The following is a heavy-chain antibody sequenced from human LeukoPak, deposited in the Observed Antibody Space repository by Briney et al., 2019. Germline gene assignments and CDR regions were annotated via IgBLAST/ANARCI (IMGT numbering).Heavy chain of an antibody. V-gene: IGHV1-69*06. D-gene: IGHD3-22*01. CDR3: ARSPNYYDSSGPPAGAFDI. CDR2: IIPIFGTA. J-gene: IGHJ3*02. CDR1: GGTFSSYA. Sequence: ASVKVSCKASGGTFSSYAISWVRQAPGQGLEWMGGIIPIFGTANYAQKFQGRVTITADKSTSTAYMELSSLRSEDTAVYYCARSPNYYDSSGPPAGAFDIWGQGTMVTVSS.